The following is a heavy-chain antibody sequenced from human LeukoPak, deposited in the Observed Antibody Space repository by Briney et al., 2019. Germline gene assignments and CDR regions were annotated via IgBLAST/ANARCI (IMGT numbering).Heavy chain of an antibody. J-gene: IGHJ4*02. D-gene: IGHD6-13*01. CDR1: GFTFSSYA. CDR2: ISYDGSNK. V-gene: IGHV3-30*04. CDR3: ACQYSSSWYSPGELDY. Sequence: PGRSLRLSCAASGFTFSSYAMHWVRQAPGKGLEWVAVISYDGSNKYYADSVKGRFTISRDNSNNTLYLQMNSLRAEDTAVYYCACQYSSSWYSPGELDYWGQGTLVTVSS.